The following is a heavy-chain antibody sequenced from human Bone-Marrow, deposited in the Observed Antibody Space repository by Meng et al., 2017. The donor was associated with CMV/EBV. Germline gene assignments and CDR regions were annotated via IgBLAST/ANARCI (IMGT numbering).Heavy chain of an antibody. CDR1: DDSISSYY. Sequence: SETLSLTCSVSDDSISSYYWSWIRQPPGKGLEWIGDIYNSGSTNYNPSLQSRVIISVDTSKNQISLKVRSVTAADTAVYYCARVLSGWLDPWGQGTLATVSS. V-gene: IGHV4-59*01. CDR2: IYNSGST. CDR3: ARVLSGWLDP. J-gene: IGHJ5*02.